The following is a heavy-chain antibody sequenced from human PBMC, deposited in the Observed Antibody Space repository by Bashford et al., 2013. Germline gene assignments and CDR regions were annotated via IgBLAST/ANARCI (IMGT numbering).Heavy chain of an antibody. V-gene: IGHV4-39*07. CDR3: ARGVHIAVAGDNWFDP. Sequence: WIRQPPGKGLEWIGNVSYSGRTYYSPSLESRLSLSIDTSKNQFSLRLSSVTAADTAVYYCARGVHIAVAGDNWFDPWGQGTLVTVSS. CDR2: VSYSGRT. J-gene: IGHJ5*02. D-gene: IGHD6-19*01.